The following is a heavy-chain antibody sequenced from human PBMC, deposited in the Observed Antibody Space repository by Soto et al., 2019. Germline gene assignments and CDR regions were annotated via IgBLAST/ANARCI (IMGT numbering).Heavy chain of an antibody. J-gene: IGHJ4*02. CDR2: INPSGGST. CDR3: ARSPVRFGELLLHLDY. Sequence: ASVKVSCNASGYTFTSYYMHWVRQAPGQGLEWMGIINPSGGSTSYAQKFQGRVTMTRDTSTSTVYMELSSLRSEDTAVYYCARSPVRFGELLLHLDYWGQGTLVTVSS. V-gene: IGHV1-46*01. CDR1: GYTFTSYY. D-gene: IGHD3-10*01.